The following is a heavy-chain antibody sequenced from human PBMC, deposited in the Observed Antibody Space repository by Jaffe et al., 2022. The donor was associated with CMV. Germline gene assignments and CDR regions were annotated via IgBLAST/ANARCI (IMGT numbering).Heavy chain of an antibody. CDR1: GGSITTYY. Sequence: QVQLQESGPGLVKPSETLSLTCTVSGGSITTYYWSWVRQPAGKEPEWIGRIFSSGNTNYSPSLKSRVTISLDTSKTQLSLKLSSVTAADTAVYYCARDCGGSGSVWGQGTTVIVSS. CDR2: IFSSGNT. CDR3: ARDCGGSGSV. D-gene: IGHD3-10*01. V-gene: IGHV4-4*07. J-gene: IGHJ6*02.